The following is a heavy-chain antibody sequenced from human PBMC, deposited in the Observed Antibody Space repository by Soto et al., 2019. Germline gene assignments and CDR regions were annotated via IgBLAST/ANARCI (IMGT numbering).Heavy chain of an antibody. CDR2: IYPDDSDT. J-gene: IGHJ3*02. D-gene: IGHD2-15*01. Sequence: YWSWIRQHPGKGLEWMGIIYPDDSDTRYSPSFQGQVTISVDKSISTAYLQWSSLKASDTAIYYCARAMVVAATSNAFDIWGPGTMVTVSS. CDR1: YW. CDR3: ARAMVVAATSNAFDI. V-gene: IGHV5-51*01.